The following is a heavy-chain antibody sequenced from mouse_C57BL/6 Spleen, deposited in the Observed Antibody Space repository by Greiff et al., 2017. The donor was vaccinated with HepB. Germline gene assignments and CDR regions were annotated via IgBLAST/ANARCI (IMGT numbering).Heavy chain of an antibody. CDR2: IDPSDSYT. D-gene: IGHD1-1*01. CDR3: ARRGYGSLLYYFDY. CDR1: GYTFTSYW. V-gene: IGHV1-50*01. Sequence: VQLQQSGAELVKPGASVKLSCKASGYTFTSYWMQWVKQRPGQGLEWIGEIDPSDSYTNYNQKFKGKATLTVDTSSSTAYMQLSSLTSEDSAVYYCARRGYGSLLYYFDYWGQGTTLTVSS. J-gene: IGHJ2*01.